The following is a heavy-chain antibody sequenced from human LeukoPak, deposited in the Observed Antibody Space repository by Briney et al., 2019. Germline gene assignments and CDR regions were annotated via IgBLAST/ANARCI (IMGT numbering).Heavy chain of an antibody. CDR3: ATSDDARIAPFDD. D-gene: IGHD2-21*01. J-gene: IGHJ4*02. Sequence: SETLSLTCTVSGVSMSAYQWSWVRQSPEKGLEWIGCINTKGENSYNPSLKSRFTTSVDTSKTQFSLRLTSETAADTGVYYCATSDDARIAPFDDWGQGAPVTVSS. CDR2: INTKGEN. V-gene: IGHV4-4*09. CDR1: GVSMSAYQ.